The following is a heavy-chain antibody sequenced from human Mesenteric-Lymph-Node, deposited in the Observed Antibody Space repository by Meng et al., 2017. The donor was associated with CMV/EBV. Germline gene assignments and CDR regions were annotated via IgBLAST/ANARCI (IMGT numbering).Heavy chain of an antibody. V-gene: IGHV4-30-4*08. CDR2: VHYTGGT. CDR3: ARKSLNWFDP. CDR1: GGSISGGDYY. J-gene: IGHJ5*02. Sequence: LTCPVSGGSISGGDYYWGSIRQSPGKGLEWIGYVHYTGGTYYNPSLKSRVTMSVDTSKNQFSLKLSSVAAADTAIYYCARKSLNWFDPWGQGSLVTVSS.